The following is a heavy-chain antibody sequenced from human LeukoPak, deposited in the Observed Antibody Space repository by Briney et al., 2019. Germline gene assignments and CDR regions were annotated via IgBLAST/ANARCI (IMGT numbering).Heavy chain of an antibody. CDR2: IYYSGST. Sequence: PSETLSLTCTVSGGSISSSSYYWGWIRQPPGKGLEWIGSIYYSGSTYYNPSLKSRVTISVDTSKNQFSLKLSSVTAADTAVYYCARPTRHYYYYMDVWGKGTTVTVSS. J-gene: IGHJ6*03. CDR1: GGSISSSSYY. D-gene: IGHD1-1*01. V-gene: IGHV4-39*01. CDR3: ARPTRHYYYYMDV.